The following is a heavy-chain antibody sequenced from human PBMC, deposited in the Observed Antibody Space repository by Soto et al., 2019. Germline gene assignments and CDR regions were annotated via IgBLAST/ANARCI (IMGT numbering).Heavy chain of an antibody. J-gene: IGHJ6*02. CDR3: QVSMVRGLGGMDV. V-gene: IGHV1-69*02. D-gene: IGHD3-10*01. CDR1: GGTFSSYT. CDR2: IIPILGIA. Sequence: QVQLVQSGAEVKKPGSSVKVSCKASGGTFSSYTISWVRQAPGQGLEWMGRIIPILGIANYAQKFQGRVTITEDKSTSTAYMELSSLRSEDTAVYYCQVSMVRGLGGMDVWGQGTTVTVSS.